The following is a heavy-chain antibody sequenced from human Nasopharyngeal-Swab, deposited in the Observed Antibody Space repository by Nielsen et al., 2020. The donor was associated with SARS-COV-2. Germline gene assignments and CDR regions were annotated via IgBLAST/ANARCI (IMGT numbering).Heavy chain of an antibody. D-gene: IGHD2-15*01. CDR3: ARTTYCSGGSCYWFDY. Sequence: PGKGLEWIGYIYYSGSTYYNPSLKSRVTISVDTSKNQFSLKLSSVTAADTAVYYCARTTYCSGGSCYWFDYWGQGTLVTVSS. CDR2: IYYSGST. J-gene: IGHJ4*02. V-gene: IGHV4-31*02.